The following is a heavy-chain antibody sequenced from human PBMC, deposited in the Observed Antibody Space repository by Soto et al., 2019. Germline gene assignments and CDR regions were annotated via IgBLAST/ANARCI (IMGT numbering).Heavy chain of an antibody. Sequence: SETLSLTCTVSGGSISSGAYWWSWVRQHPGKDLEWIGYIHSGGYTNYNPSLKSRVIISMDTSKNQFSLNMNLVTAADTAVYYCVRDRGLWGQGSLVTVSS. CDR3: VRDRGL. CDR1: GGSISSGAYW. V-gene: IGHV4-31*02. D-gene: IGHD3-10*01. J-gene: IGHJ4*02. CDR2: IHSGGYT.